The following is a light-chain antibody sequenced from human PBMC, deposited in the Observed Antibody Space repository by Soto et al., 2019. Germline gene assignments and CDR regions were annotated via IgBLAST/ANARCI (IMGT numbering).Light chain of an antibody. CDR1: QSLNRD. V-gene: IGKV3-15*01. CDR3: QQYNNWPGT. CDR2: GAS. J-gene: IGKJ1*01. Sequence: KVMTQSPATLSMSPGERATLSCRASQSLNRDLAWYQQKPGQSPRLLIFGASIRATGIPARFSGSGSGTEFTLTIGSLQSEDCALYYCQQYNNWPGTFGQGTKVEI.